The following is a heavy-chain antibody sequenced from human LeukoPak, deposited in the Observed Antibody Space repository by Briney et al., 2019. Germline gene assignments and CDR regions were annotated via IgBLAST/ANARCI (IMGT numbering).Heavy chain of an antibody. V-gene: IGHV1-18*01. D-gene: IGHD5-12*01. Sequence: ASVKVSCKASGFTFTNYGISWVRQAPGQGLEWMAWISVDNGNTNYIQKLQGRVTLTTDTPTSTAYMELRNLRSDDTAVYYCARDSWARAYDIDHWGQGTLVTVSS. J-gene: IGHJ5*02. CDR2: ISVDNGNT. CDR3: ARDSWARAYDIDH. CDR1: GFTFTNYG.